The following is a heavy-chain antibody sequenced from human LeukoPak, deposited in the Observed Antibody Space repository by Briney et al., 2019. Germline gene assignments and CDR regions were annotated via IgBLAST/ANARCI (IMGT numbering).Heavy chain of an antibody. Sequence: PGGSLRLSCAASGFTFSSYAMSWVRQAPGKGLEWVSAISGSGGSTYYADSVKGRFTISRDNPKNTLYLQMNSLRAEDTAVYYCATDCGGDCYSLPDYWGQGTLVTVSS. CDR3: ATDCGGDCYSLPDY. CDR1: GFTFSSYA. D-gene: IGHD2-21*02. CDR2: ISGSGGST. J-gene: IGHJ4*02. V-gene: IGHV3-23*01.